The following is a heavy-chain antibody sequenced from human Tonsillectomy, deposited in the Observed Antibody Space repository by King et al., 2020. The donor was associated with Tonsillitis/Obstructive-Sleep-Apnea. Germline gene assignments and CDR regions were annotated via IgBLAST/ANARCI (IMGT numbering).Heavy chain of an antibody. Sequence: LTLKESGPTLVKPTQTLTLTCTFSGFSLSTSGVGVGWIRQPPGKALEWLALIYWDDDKRYSPSLKSRLTITKDTSKNQVVLTMTNMDPVDTATYYCAHWSSRFLEYLPPYYFDYWGQGTLVTVSS. D-gene: IGHD3-3*01. J-gene: IGHJ4*02. CDR3: AHWSSRFLEYLPPYYFDY. CDR2: IYWDDDK. CDR1: GFSLSTSGVG. V-gene: IGHV2-5*02.